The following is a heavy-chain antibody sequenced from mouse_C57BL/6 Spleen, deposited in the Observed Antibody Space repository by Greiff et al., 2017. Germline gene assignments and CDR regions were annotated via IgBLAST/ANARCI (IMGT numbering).Heavy chain of an antibody. Sequence: QVQLQQPGAELVKPGASVKLSCKASGYTFTSYWMHWVKQRPGQGLELIGMIHPNSGSTNYNEKFNSKATLTVDKSSSTAYMQLSSLTSKDSAVYYCARGTTVVATEDYFDYWGQGTTLTVSS. V-gene: IGHV1-64*01. CDR1: GYTFTSYW. J-gene: IGHJ2*01. D-gene: IGHD1-1*01. CDR3: ARGTTVVATEDYFDY. CDR2: IHPNSGST.